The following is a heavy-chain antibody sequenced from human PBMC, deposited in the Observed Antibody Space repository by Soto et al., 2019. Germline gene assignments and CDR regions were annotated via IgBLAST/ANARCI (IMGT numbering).Heavy chain of an antibody. V-gene: IGHV3-21*01. Sequence: ESGGGLVKPGGSLRLSCAASGFTFSSYSMNWVRQAPGKGLEWVSSISSSSSYIYYADSVKGRFTISRDNAKNSLYLQMNSLRAEDTAVYYCARDRDILTGYYTFDYWGQGTLVTVSS. J-gene: IGHJ4*02. D-gene: IGHD3-9*01. CDR3: ARDRDILTGYYTFDY. CDR2: ISSSSSYI. CDR1: GFTFSSYS.